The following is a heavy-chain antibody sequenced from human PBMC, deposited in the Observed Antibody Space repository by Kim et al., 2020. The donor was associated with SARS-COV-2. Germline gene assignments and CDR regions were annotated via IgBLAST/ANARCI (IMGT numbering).Heavy chain of an antibody. CDR2: DNDR. CDR3: ARMEKMDV. V-gene: IGHV2-70*01. Sequence: DNDRYYRTHLKNRLTISKDTSKNQVVLTMTNMDPVDTATYYCARMEKMDVWGKGTTVTVSS. J-gene: IGHJ6*04.